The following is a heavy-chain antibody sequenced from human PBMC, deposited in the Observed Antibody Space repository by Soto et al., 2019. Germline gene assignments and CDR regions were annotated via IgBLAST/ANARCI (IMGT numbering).Heavy chain of an antibody. CDR2: IYPGDSDT. CDR1: GYSFTSYW. Sequence: GESLKISCKGSGYSFTSYWIGWVRQMPGKGLEWMGIIYPGDSDTRYSPSFQGQVTISADKSISTAYLQWSSLKASDTAMYYCAQIAVAGEVGYYFDYWGQGTLVIVSS. J-gene: IGHJ4*02. CDR3: AQIAVAGEVGYYFDY. V-gene: IGHV5-51*01. D-gene: IGHD6-19*01.